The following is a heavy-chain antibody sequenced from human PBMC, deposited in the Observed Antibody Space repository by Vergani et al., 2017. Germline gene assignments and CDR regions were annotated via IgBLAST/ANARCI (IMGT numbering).Heavy chain of an antibody. CDR2: IGVDGDR. CDR3: AKEFCGTGNCYGWNHLEV. J-gene: IGHJ6*04. CDR1: GFTFSSND. D-gene: IGHD1-1*01. Sequence: VESGGGLVQPGGSLRLSCTVSGFTFSSNDFHWVRQTAGKGLDGVSSIGVDGDRYYSDSVKGSFTISRDNGQSYLYLDMDNLRVEDTSVYFCAKEFCGTGNCYGWNHLEVWGEGTSVTVSS. V-gene: IGHV3-13*01.